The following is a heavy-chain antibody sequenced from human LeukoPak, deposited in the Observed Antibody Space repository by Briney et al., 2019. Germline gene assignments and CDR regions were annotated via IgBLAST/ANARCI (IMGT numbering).Heavy chain of an antibody. D-gene: IGHD4-23*01. V-gene: IGHV5-51*01. Sequence: GESLKISCKASGYSFTSYWIGWVRQAPGKGLEWVGIIYPGDSDTRYSPSFQGQVTISADKSISTAYLQWSSLKASDAAMYYCAILGATVVTPTYYYYGMDVWGQGTTVTVSS. CDR1: GYSFTSYW. CDR2: IYPGDSDT. CDR3: AILGATVVTPTYYYYGMDV. J-gene: IGHJ6*02.